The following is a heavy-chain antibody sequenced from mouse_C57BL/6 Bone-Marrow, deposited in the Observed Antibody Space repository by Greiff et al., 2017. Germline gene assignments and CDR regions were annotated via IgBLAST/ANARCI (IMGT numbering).Heavy chain of an antibody. CDR1: GYTFTSYW. CDR2: IHPSDSDT. D-gene: IGHD2-4*01. Sequence: VQLQQPGAELVKPGASVKVSCKASGYTFTSYWMHWVKQRPGQGLEWIGRIHPSDSDTNYNEKFKSKATLTVDTSSSTAYMQLSSLTSEDSAVYYCARSYYDYGDNWGQGTSVTVSS. J-gene: IGHJ4*01. CDR3: ARSYYDYGDN. V-gene: IGHV1-74*01.